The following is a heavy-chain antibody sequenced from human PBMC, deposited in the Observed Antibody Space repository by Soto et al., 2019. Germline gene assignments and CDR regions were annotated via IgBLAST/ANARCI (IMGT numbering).Heavy chain of an antibody. CDR2: ISSSSSYT. CDR1: GFTFSDYY. D-gene: IGHD1-20*01. J-gene: IGHJ4*02. Sequence: PGGSLRLSCAASGFTFSDYYMSWIRQAPGKGLEWVSYISSSSSYTNYADSVKGRFTISRDNAKNSLYLQMNSLRAEDTAVYYCARSLGTNWNYVDYWGQGTLVTVSS. V-gene: IGHV3-11*06. CDR3: ARSLGTNWNYVDY.